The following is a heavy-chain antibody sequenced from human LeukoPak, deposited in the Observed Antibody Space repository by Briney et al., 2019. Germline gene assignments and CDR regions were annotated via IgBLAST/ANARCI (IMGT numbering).Heavy chain of an antibody. CDR3: ARGDHFIDF. D-gene: IGHD1-14*01. V-gene: IGHV4-38-2*01. CDR1: GSSISSTYY. Sequence: SETLSLTCAVSGSSISSTYYWAWIRQPPGKGLEWIGSVFHAGSTYYNPSLKSRVTVSVDTSKNQFSLKLTSVTAADTAVYYCARGDHFIDFWGQGTLVTVSS. J-gene: IGHJ4*02. CDR2: VFHAGST.